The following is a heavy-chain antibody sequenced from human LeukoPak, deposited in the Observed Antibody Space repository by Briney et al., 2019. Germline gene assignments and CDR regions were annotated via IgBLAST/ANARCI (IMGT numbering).Heavy chain of an antibody. CDR2: INYSGTT. V-gene: IGHV4-61*08. CDR3: ARERGTSLDY. J-gene: IGHJ4*02. Sequence: SETLSLTCAVSGGSISSGGYSWSWIRQPPGKGLEWIGYINYSGTTNYNPSLNSRVTISVDTSKNQFSLKLSSVIAADTAVYYCARERGTSLDYWGQGTLVTVSS. D-gene: IGHD3-16*01. CDR1: GGSISSGGYS.